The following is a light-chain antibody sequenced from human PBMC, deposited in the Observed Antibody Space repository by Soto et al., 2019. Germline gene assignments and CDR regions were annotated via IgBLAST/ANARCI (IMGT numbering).Light chain of an antibody. V-gene: IGKV1-39*01. CDR2: AAS. J-gene: IGKJ2*01. CDR3: QQGYMTPYT. Sequence: DIQMPQSPSSLSVSVGDIVTITCRASQSINTFSNCYQQKPGKAPKLLIYAASSLKDGVPSRFSGSGSGTDIPLTIRSLQPEDFANYYCQQGYMTPYTFGQGNKLPIQ. CDR1: QSINTF.